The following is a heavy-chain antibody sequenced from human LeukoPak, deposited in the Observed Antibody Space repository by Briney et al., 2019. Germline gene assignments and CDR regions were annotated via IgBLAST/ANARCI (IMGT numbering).Heavy chain of an antibody. V-gene: IGHV4-61*02. J-gene: IGHJ4*02. CDR1: GGSISSDRFY. Sequence: PSETLSLTCTVSGGSISSDRFYWTWVRQPAGKGLEWIGRIKGSITNYNPSLKSRVNISVDTSTNQFSLKLNSLTAADTAVYYCARVLDWTYAADYWGQGTLVTVSS. CDR2: IKGSIT. CDR3: ARVLDWTYAADY. D-gene: IGHD3/OR15-3a*01.